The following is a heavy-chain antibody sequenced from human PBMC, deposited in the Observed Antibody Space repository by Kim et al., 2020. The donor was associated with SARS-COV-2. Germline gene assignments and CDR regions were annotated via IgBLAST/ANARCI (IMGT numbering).Heavy chain of an antibody. CDR2: IYYSGST. J-gene: IGHJ4*02. V-gene: IGHV4-31*03. CDR3: ACYYYDSSGYSPSDY. CDR1: GGSISSGGYY. Sequence: SETLSLTCTVSGGSISSGGYYWSWIRQHPGKGLEWIGYIYYSGSTYYNPSLKSRVAISVDTSKNQFSLKLSSVTAADTAVYYCACYYYDSSGYSPSDYWGEGTLVTVS. D-gene: IGHD3-22*01.